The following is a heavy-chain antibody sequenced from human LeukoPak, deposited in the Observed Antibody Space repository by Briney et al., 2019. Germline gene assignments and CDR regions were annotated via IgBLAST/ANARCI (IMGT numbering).Heavy chain of an antibody. V-gene: IGHV3-30*02. CDR2: IQNDGSNE. Sequence: GGSLRLSCAASGFTFSSYGMHWVRQAPGKGLEWVAYIQNDGSNEQYADSVKGRFSISRDNSKNTLYLQMKTLRSEDTAVYYCGYYNSGSYSTPDSWGQGTQVTVSS. D-gene: IGHD3-10*01. CDR1: GFTFSSYG. CDR3: GYYNSGSYSTPDS. J-gene: IGHJ5*01.